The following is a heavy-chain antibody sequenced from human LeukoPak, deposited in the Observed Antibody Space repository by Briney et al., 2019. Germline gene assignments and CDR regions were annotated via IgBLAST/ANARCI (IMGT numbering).Heavy chain of an antibody. D-gene: IGHD3-22*01. J-gene: IGHJ6*02. CDR1: GFTFSSYG. CDR2: ISGTGDST. CDR3: ARDRVDSSGLGMDV. V-gene: IGHV3-23*01. Sequence: GSLRLSCAASGFTFSSYGMNWVCQAPGKGLECVSGISGTGDSTYYAGSVKGRFTISRDNSKNTLYLQMNSLRAEDTAVYYCARDRVDSSGLGMDVWGQGTTVTVSS.